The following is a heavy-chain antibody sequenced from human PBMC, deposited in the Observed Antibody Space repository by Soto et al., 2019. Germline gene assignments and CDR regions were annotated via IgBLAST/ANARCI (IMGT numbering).Heavy chain of an antibody. Sequence: PGGAPKLSCAASGFTLRCYYMKLGRPAPGEGLGWFSYISSSSSTIYYADSVKGRFTISRDNAKNSLYLQMNSLRDEDTAVYYCARDYTYYDILTGYYIAWFDPWGQGTLVTVSS. CDR1: GFTLRCYY. D-gene: IGHD3-9*01. V-gene: IGHV3-48*02. CDR3: ARDYTYYDILTGYYIAWFDP. CDR2: ISSSSSTI. J-gene: IGHJ5*02.